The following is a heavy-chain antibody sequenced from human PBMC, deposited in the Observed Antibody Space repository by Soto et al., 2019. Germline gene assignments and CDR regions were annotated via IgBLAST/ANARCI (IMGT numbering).Heavy chain of an antibody. J-gene: IGHJ6*03. CDR1: GFTFSNYW. V-gene: IGHV3-74*02. Sequence: EVQLVESGGGLVQPGGSLRLSCAASGFTFSNYWMYWVRQAPGKGLEWVSRINSDGSVSSYADSVKGRLTISRDNVKNTLYLQMDSLRAEDTAVYYCERGDCVGGTCYSLAGAFYYYMDVWGKGTTVTVCS. D-gene: IGHD2-15*01. CDR2: INSDGSVS. CDR3: ERGDCVGGTCYSLAGAFYYYMDV.